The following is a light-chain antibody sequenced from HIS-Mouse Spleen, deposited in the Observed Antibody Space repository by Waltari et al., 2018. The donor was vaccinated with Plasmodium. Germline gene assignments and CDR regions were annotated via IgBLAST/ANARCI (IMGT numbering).Light chain of an antibody. V-gene: IGLV2-14*03. J-gene: IGLJ2*01. Sequence: QSALTQPASVSGSPGQSITISCTGTSSDVGGHNYVSWYQQHPGKAPTLRIYDVSNRPSGDSNRFSGSKSGNTASLTISGLQADDEADYYCSSYTSSSTLVFGGGTKLTVL. CDR1: SSDVGGHNY. CDR3: SSYTSSSTLV. CDR2: DVS.